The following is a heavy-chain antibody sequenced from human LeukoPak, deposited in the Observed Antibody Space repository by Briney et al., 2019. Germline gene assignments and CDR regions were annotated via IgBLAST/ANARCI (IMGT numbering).Heavy chain of an antibody. CDR2: IYYSGST. D-gene: IGHD5-12*01. CDR3: ARHPAKRGLRPTYYFDY. Sequence: TSETLSLTCTVSGGSISSSSYYWGWIRQPPGKGLKWIGSIYYSGSTYYNPSLKSRVTISVDTSKNQFSLKLSSVTAADTAVYYCARHPAKRGLRPTYYFDYWGQGTLVTVSS. CDR1: GGSISSSSYY. V-gene: IGHV4-39*01. J-gene: IGHJ4*02.